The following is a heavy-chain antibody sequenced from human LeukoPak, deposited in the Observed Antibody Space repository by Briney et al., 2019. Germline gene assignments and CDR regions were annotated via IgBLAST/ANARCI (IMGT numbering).Heavy chain of an antibody. J-gene: IGHJ4*02. D-gene: IGHD3-22*01. V-gene: IGHV4-59*01. CDR2: IYYSGST. CDR1: GGSISSYY. CDR3: ARGLRGYYSDY. Sequence: PSETLSLTCTVSGGSISSYYSSWIRQPPPTGLERLGYIYYSGSTKYNPSLKSRVTISVDTSKSQFSLNLSSVTAADTAVYYCARGLRGYYSDYWGQGTLVTVSS.